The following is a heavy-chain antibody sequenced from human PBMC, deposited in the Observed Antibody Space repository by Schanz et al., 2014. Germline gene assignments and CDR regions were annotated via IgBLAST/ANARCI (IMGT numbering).Heavy chain of an antibody. D-gene: IGHD3-3*01. V-gene: IGHV3-74*01. CDR1: GFSVGNKY. J-gene: IGHJ4*02. CDR3: VRDSFFAFDS. CDR2: IKSDGSST. Sequence: EVQLVESGGGLVQPGGSLRLSCAASGFSVGNKYMNWVRQAPGKGLEWVSRIKSDGSSTSYADSVKGRFTISRDNSKNTVHLQMNSLRAEDTAVYYCVRDSFFAFDSWGQGTLVTVSS.